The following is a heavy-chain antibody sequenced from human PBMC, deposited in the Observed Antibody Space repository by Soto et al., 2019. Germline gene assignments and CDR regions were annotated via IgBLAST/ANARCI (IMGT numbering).Heavy chain of an antibody. CDR2: ISSNGGST. CDR3: VKAIRQGGGPPEGYYYGMDV. D-gene: IGHD2-15*01. J-gene: IGHJ6*02. Sequence: LRLSCSASGFTFSSYAMHWVRQAPGKGLEYVSAISSNGGSTYYADSVKGRFTISRDNSKNTLYLQMSSLRAEDTAVYYCVKAIRQGGGPPEGYYYGMDVWGQGTTVTVSS. V-gene: IGHV3-64D*06. CDR1: GFTFSSYA.